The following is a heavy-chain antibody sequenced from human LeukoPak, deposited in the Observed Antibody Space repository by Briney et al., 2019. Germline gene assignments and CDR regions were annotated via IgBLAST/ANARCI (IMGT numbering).Heavy chain of an antibody. V-gene: IGHV3-7*01. CDR2: IKQDGSEK. Sequence: PGGSLRLSCAASGFTFSSYWMSWVRQAPGKGLEWVANIKQDGSEKYYVDSVKGRFTISRDNAKNSLYLQMNSLRAEDTAVYYCARLVGSGSYRANWFDPWGQGTLVTVSS. J-gene: IGHJ5*02. D-gene: IGHD3-10*01. CDR3: ARLVGSGSYRANWFDP. CDR1: GFTFSSYW.